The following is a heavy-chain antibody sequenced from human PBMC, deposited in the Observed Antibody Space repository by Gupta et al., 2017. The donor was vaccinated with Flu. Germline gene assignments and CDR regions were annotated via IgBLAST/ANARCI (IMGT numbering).Heavy chain of an antibody. CDR3: ATHHYTKILCVGYYGLAA. D-gene: IGHD3-3*01. V-gene: IGHV1-69*01. J-gene: IGHJ6*02. CDR2: IIPSSGAT. Sequence: QVQLVQSGSEVTKPGSSVKISCKASGGTFSVFAVRWMRQAPGQGFEWMGGIIPSSGATKDAQKFQSRVTITADESSGSAYMGLSDQRPEDTAVYYCATHHYTKILCVGYYGLAAWGQGTTVTVSS. CDR1: GGTFSVFA.